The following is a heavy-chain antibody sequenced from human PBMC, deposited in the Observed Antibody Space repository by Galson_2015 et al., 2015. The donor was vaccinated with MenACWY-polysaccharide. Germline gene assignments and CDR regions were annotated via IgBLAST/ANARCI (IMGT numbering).Heavy chain of an antibody. V-gene: IGHV4-30-4*01. CDR3: ASLPLGNCGSVSCYGYFHH. D-gene: IGHD2-2*01. J-gene: IGHJ1*01. Sequence: TLSLPCAVPGSSISSDDSYWSWIRQPPGKALEWIGFIYYSGRTNYNPSLKSRATVSLDTSKNQFSLKLSFVTAADTAVYYCASLPLGNCGSVSCYGYFHHWGQGTLVTVSS. CDR2: IYYSGRT. CDR1: GSSISSDDSY.